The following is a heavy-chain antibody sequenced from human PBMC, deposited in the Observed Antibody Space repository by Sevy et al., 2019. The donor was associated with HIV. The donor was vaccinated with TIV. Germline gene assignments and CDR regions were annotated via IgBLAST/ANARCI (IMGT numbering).Heavy chain of an antibody. CDR1: GYTFTGYY. CDR2: INPNSGGT. J-gene: IGHJ4*02. Sequence: ASVKVSCKASGYTFTGYYMHWVRQAPGQGLEWMGWINPNSGGTNYAQKFQGRVTMTRDTSISTAYMELSRLRSDDTAVYYGARDSDPGITIFGVGTDWGQGTLVTVSS. V-gene: IGHV1-2*02. CDR3: ARDSDPGITIFGVGTD. D-gene: IGHD3-3*01.